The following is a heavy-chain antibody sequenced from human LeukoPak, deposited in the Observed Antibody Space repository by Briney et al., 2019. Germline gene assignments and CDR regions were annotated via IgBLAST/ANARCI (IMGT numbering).Heavy chain of an antibody. CDR1: GYTFTDYY. CDR3: ARVYGSGSYALHY. CDR2: MNPNSGAT. Sequence: ASVKVSCKASGYTFTDYYIRWARQAPGQGLEWMGWMNPNSGATDYAQKFQGRVTMTRDTSTNTAYMELSRLRSDDTALYYCARVYGSGSYALHYWGQGTLVTVSS. V-gene: IGHV1-2*02. D-gene: IGHD3-10*01. J-gene: IGHJ4*02.